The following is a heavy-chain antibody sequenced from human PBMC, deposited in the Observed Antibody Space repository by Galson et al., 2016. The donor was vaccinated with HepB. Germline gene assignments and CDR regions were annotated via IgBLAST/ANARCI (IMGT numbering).Heavy chain of an antibody. D-gene: IGHD3-3*01. CDR3: ARGGDPGTLITVFGVVIPSSYYIDV. CDR2: IYSGGST. J-gene: IGHJ6*03. CDR1: GFIVNNNY. Sequence: SLRLSCAVSGFIVNNNYMSWVRQAPGKGLEWVSVIYSGGSTYYADSVRGRFTISRDKPENTLYLQLNSLRAGDTAVYYCARGGDPGTLITVFGVVIPSSYYIDVWGKGTTVTVSS. V-gene: IGHV3-53*01.